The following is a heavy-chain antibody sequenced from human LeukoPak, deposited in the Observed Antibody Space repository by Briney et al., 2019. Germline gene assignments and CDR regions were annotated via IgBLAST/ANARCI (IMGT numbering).Heavy chain of an antibody. J-gene: IGHJ4*02. D-gene: IGHD5-24*01. V-gene: IGHV1-2*02. Sequence: ASVKVSCKASGYTFTGYYMHWVRQAPGQGLEWMGWINPNSGGTNYAQKFQGRVTMTRDTSISTAYMELSRLRSDDTAVYYCARELVEMATMKIDYWGQGTLVTVSS. CDR3: ARELVEMATMKIDY. CDR1: GYTFTGYY. CDR2: INPNSGGT.